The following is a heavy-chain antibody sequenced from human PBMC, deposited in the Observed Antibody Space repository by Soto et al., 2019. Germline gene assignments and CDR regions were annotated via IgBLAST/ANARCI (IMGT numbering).Heavy chain of an antibody. J-gene: IGHJ6*02. CDR1: GFTFSNYW. CDR3: TRGIRGSSGWSYYYGMDV. Sequence: LRLSCGASGFTFSNYWMNWVRQAPGKGLEWVANVKQDGGEEYYVDSVKGRFTISRDNAKNSLYLQMTSLRAEDTAVYYCTRGIRGSSGWSYYYGMDVWGQGTTVTVSS. CDR2: VKQDGGEE. V-gene: IGHV3-7*03. D-gene: IGHD6-19*01.